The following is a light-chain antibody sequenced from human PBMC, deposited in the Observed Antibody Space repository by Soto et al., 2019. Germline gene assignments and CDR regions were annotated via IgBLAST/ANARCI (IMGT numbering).Light chain of an antibody. J-gene: IGKJ1*01. CDR3: QYRST. CDR2: GAS. CDR1: QNIVTN. V-gene: IGKV3-15*01. Sequence: IVTTQSPVTLSVSPGESATLSCRASQNIVTNLAWYQQKPGQAPRLLIYGASTRATGIPARFSGSGSGTELTLPISSLQSEDFAVYYCQYRSTFGQGTKVDI.